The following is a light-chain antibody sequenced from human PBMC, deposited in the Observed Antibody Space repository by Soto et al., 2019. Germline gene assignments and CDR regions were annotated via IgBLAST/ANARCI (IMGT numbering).Light chain of an antibody. CDR3: QHYKSWPWT. V-gene: IGKV3-15*01. Sequence: EIVLTQSPGTLSLSPGERATLSCRASQSVSSSHLGWYQQKPGQAPRLLIYGASTRATTFPARFSGGGSGTEFTLTISSLQSEDFAVYYCQHYKSWPWTFGQGTKVDIK. J-gene: IGKJ1*01. CDR1: QSVSSSH. CDR2: GAS.